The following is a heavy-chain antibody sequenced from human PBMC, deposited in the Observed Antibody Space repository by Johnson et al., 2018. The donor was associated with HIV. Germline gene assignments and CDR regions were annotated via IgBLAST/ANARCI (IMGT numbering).Heavy chain of an antibody. CDR3: AKATSSGYYYDAFDI. D-gene: IGHD3-22*01. CDR2: ISGSGGNT. Sequence: VQLVESGGGVVRPGGSRRLSCAASGFTFSSYGMHWVRQAPGKGLEWVSEISGSGGNTDYADSVKGRFTISRDTSNNTVHLQMNSLRAEDTAVYYCAKATSSGYYYDAFDIWGQGTMVTVSS. V-gene: IGHV3-23*04. J-gene: IGHJ3*02. CDR1: GFTFSSYG.